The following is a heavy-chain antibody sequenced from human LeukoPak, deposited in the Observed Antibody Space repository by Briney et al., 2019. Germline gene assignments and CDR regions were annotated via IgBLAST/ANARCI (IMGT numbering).Heavy chain of an antibody. D-gene: IGHD2-15*01. CDR2: ICGYNGNT. J-gene: IGHJ4*02. CDR1: GYTFSSYG. V-gene: IGHV1-18*01. CDR3: AAGWVCSGGSCYYYFDY. Sequence: ASVKVSCKASGYTFSSYGISWVRQAPGQGLKWMGWICGYNGNTHYAHNLQGRVTMTTDTSTSTAYMELRSLRSEDTAVYYCAAGWVCSGGSCYYYFDYWGQGTLVTVSS.